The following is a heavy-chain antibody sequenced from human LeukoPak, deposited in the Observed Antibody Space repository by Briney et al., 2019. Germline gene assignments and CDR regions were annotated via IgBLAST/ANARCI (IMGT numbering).Heavy chain of an antibody. Sequence: GESLKISCGGSGYSFTNYWIAWVRQMPGKGLEWMGIIYPGDPDTRYSPSFQGQVTISADKSTSTAYLQWSSLKASDTAMYYCARGKPSYGSGTFYRPLEPSYMDVWGKGTTVTVSS. V-gene: IGHV5-51*01. CDR3: ARGKPSYGSGTFYRPLEPSYMDV. CDR2: IYPGDPDT. CDR1: GYSFTNYW. J-gene: IGHJ6*03. D-gene: IGHD3-10*01.